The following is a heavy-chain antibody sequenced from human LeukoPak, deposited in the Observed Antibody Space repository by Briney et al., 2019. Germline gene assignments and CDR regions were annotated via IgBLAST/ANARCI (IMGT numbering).Heavy chain of an antibody. CDR2: ISGSGSST. V-gene: IGHV3-23*01. D-gene: IGHD6-19*01. CDR3: AKVYSSGWYWVDY. CDR1: GFTFSSYV. J-gene: IGHJ4*02. Sequence: PGGSLRLSCAASGFTFSSYVVSWVRQAPGKGLEWVSGISGSGSSTNHADSVKGRFTISRDNSKNTLYLQMNSLRAEDTAEYYCAKVYSSGWYWVDYWGQGTLVTVSS.